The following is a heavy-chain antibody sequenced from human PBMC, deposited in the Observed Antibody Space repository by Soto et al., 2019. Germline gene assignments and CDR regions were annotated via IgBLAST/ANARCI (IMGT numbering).Heavy chain of an antibody. CDR3: AREYGSGSYYQTEYYYYMDV. CDR2: MNPNSGNT. D-gene: IGHD3-10*01. J-gene: IGHJ6*03. V-gene: IGHV1-8*01. Sequence: QVQLVQSGAEVKKPGASVKVSCKASGYTFTSYDINWVRQATGQGLEWMGWMNPNSGNTGYAQKFQGRVTMTRNTSISTAYMELSSMRSEDTAVYYCAREYGSGSYYQTEYYYYMDVWGKGTRVTVSS. CDR1: GYTFTSYD.